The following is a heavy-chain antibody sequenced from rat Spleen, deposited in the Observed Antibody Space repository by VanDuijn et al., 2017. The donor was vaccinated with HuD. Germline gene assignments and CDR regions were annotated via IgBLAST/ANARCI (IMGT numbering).Heavy chain of an antibody. J-gene: IGHJ4*01. CDR1: GFTFSSYW. Sequence: EVQLVETGGGLVHPGESLKLSCVASGFTFSSYWMFWIRQAPGEGLEWRSSISPDGGSTYYPDSMKGRFTISRDNAENTVYLQMNSLRSEDTATYFCGKDMNYFSTYPFYLMGAWGQGTSVTVSS. CDR3: GKDMNYFSTYPFYLMGA. CDR2: ISPDGGST. V-gene: IGHV5-58*01. D-gene: IGHD1-2*01.